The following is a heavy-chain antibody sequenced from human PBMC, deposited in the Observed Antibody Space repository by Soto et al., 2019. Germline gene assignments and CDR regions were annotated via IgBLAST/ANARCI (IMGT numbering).Heavy chain of an antibody. V-gene: IGHV4-4*02. Sequence: SETLSLTCAVSGASIGDTYWWSWVRQPPGKGLEWIGEIYEYGRTNYNASLKSRVTISVDKSKNQFSLQLRSLTAADTVVYYCARARGWSRGYFYFDYWGQGTQVNVSS. D-gene: IGHD3-22*01. CDR3: ARARGWSRGYFYFDY. CDR1: GASIGDTYW. J-gene: IGHJ4*02. CDR2: IYEYGRT.